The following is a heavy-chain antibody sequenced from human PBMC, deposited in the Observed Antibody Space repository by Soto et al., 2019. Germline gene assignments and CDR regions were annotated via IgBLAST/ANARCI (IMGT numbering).Heavy chain of an antibody. CDR1: GGSISTYY. J-gene: IGHJ4*02. CDR2: IFYSDNT. V-gene: IGHV4-59*01. CDR3: ARGGETYYDFWSGFSPIDY. Sequence: QVQLQESGPGLVKPSETLSLTCTVSGGSISTYYWSWIRQSPGKGLEWIGYIFYSDNTNYNPSLRSRGTISVDTAKSQFSLKLTSVTAADTAVYYCARGGETYYDFWSGFSPIDYWGQGALVTVSS. D-gene: IGHD3-3*01.